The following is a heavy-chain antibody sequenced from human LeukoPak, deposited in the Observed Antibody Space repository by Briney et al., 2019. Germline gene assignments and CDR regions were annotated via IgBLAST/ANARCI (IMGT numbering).Heavy chain of an antibody. CDR3: TTESLYGDYYFDY. V-gene: IGHV3-15*01. Sequence: GGSLRLSCAASGFTFSNACMRWARQAPGKGGEWVGRIKSKTDGGTTDYAAPVKGRFTISRDDSKNTLYLQMNSPKTEDTAVYYCTTESLYGDYYFDYWGQGTLVTVSS. CDR2: IKSKTDGGTT. CDR1: GFTFSNAC. D-gene: IGHD4-17*01. J-gene: IGHJ4*02.